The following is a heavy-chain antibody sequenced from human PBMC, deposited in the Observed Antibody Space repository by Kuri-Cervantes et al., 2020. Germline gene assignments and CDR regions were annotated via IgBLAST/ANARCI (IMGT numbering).Heavy chain of an antibody. CDR3: ARRQASGWFFGAFDI. CDR1: GGSISSGDYY. V-gene: IGHV4-30-4*08. Sequence: SETLSLTCTLSGGSISSGDYYWSWVRQPPGMGLEWIGSIYSNGNTYYNPSLKSPSTISVDTSKNQFSLKITSVTAADTAVYYCARRQASGWFFGAFDIWGQGTMVTVSS. CDR2: IYSNGNT. J-gene: IGHJ3*02. D-gene: IGHD6-13*01.